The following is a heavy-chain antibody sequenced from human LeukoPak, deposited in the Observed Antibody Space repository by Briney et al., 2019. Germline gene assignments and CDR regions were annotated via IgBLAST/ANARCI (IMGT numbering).Heavy chain of an antibody. Sequence: SVKVSCKASGGTFSSYAISWVRQAPGQGLEWMGGIIPIFGTANYAQKFQGRVTITADESTSTAYMELSSLRSEDTAVYYCARSPTGGYSYGYYYYYYMDVWGKGTTVTVSS. CDR2: IIPIFGTA. CDR1: GGTFSSYA. J-gene: IGHJ6*03. CDR3: ARSPTGGYSYGYYYYYYMDV. V-gene: IGHV1-69*13. D-gene: IGHD5-18*01.